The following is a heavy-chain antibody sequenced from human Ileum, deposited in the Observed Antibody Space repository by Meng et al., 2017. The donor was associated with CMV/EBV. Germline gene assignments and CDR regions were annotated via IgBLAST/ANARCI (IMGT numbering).Heavy chain of an antibody. D-gene: IGHD1-26*01. CDR2: VHKSGSI. V-gene: IGHV4-39*07. CDR1: GGSILSSSYY. J-gene: IGHJ4*02. CDR3: ARDHTIVTPSYLDS. Sequence: SGGSILSSSYYWAWIRQSPGKGLEWIASVHKSGSIYSNPSLKSRVNMSLDTSRNQFSLELKSVTAADTAVYYCARDHTIVTPSYLDSWGQGILVTVSS.